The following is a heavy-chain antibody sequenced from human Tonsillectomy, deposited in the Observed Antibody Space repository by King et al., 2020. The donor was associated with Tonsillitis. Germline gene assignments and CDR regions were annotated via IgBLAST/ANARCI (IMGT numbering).Heavy chain of an antibody. CDR1: GFTFGDYG. CDR3: ARNDKRRALLFTGALDL. CDR2: INWNGGST. D-gene: IGHD1-26*01. V-gene: IGHV3-20*04. Sequence: VQLVESGGGVVRRGGSVRLSCAASGFTFGDYGMNWVRLAPGKGLEWVSGINWNGGSTGYADSVKGRLTISRDNAKNSLYLQMNSLRAEDTALYYCARNDKRRALLFTGALDLWGQGPMVTVSS. J-gene: IGHJ3*01.